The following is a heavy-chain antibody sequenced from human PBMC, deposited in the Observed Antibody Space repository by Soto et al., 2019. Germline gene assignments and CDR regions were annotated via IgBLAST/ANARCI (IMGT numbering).Heavy chain of an antibody. CDR2: SSAHNGDT. CDR3: AREYSYDILTADPLNYAFDI. J-gene: IGHJ3*02. D-gene: IGHD3-9*01. V-gene: IGHV1-18*01. Sequence: QVQLVQSGAEVKNPGASVKVSCKASGYIFTSYGISWVRQAPGQGLEWMGWSSAHNGDTKYAQMFQGRVTMTTDTATSTAYMELRSLRSDDTALYYCAREYSYDILTADPLNYAFDIWGHGTMVTVSS. CDR1: GYIFTSYG.